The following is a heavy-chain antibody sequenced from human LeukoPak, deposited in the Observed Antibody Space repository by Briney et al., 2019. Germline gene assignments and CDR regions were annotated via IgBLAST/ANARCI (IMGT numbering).Heavy chain of an antibody. CDR1: GFTFSNYN. Sequence: GGSLTLSCAASGFTFSNYNMNWVRQPPGKGLEWVSSISSDSRYIYYADSVRGRLAISRDNAKNSLYLHMNSLRAEDTAVYYCASPGRDYYDSSGYDAGGAFDFWGQGAMVTVSS. CDR3: ASPGRDYYDSSGYDAGGAFDF. J-gene: IGHJ3*01. V-gene: IGHV3-21*01. CDR2: ISSDSRYI. D-gene: IGHD3-22*01.